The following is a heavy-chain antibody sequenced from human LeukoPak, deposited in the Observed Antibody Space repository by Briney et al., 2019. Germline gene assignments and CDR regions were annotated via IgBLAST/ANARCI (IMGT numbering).Heavy chain of an antibody. Sequence: SETLSLTCTVSGGSISSYYWSWIRQPPGKGLEWIGYIYYSGSTNYNPSLKSRVTMSVDTSKNQFSLKLSSVTAADTAVYYCARVVWFGELFFNYWGQGTLVTVSS. V-gene: IGHV4-59*12. CDR2: IYYSGST. J-gene: IGHJ4*02. D-gene: IGHD3-10*01. CDR1: GGSISSYY. CDR3: ARVVWFGELFFNY.